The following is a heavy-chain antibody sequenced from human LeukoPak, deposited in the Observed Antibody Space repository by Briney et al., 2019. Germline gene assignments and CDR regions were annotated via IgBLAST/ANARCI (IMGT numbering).Heavy chain of an antibody. J-gene: IGHJ4*02. CDR1: GYTFTGYY. V-gene: IGHV1-2*02. CDR2: INPNSGGT. D-gene: IGHD1-26*01. Sequence: ASVKVSCKASGYTFTGYYMHWVRQAPGQRLEWMGWINPNSGGTNYAQKFQGRVTMTRDTSISTAYMVLSRLRSDDTAVYYCARDLGPPAPFDYWGQGTLVTVSS. CDR3: ARDLGPPAPFDY.